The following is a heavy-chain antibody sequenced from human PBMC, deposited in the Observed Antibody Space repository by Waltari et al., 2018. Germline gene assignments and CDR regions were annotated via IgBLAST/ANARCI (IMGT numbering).Heavy chain of an antibody. CDR1: GDSVSSNSAA. V-gene: IGHV6-1*01. CDR2: TYYRSKWYN. Sequence: QVQLQQSGPGLVKPSQTLSLTCAISGDSVSSNSAAWNWIRQSPSRGLEWLGRTYYRSKWYNDYAVSVKSRITINPDTSKNQFSLQLNSVTPEDTAVYYCARDHVDYYDSSGYYYWFDPWGQGTLVTVSS. J-gene: IGHJ5*02. CDR3: ARDHVDYYDSSGYYYWFDP. D-gene: IGHD3-22*01.